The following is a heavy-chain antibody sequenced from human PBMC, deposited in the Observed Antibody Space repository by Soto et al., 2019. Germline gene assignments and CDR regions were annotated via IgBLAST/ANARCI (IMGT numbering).Heavy chain of an antibody. V-gene: IGHV1-18*01. J-gene: IGHJ3*02. Sequence: QVQLVQSGAEVKKPGASVKVSCKASGYTFTSYGISWVRQAPGQGLEWMGWISAYNGNTNYAQKLQGRVTMTTDTSTSTAYMELSSLRSDETAVYYCARDPTLGYCRGGSCHGFAFDIWGQGTMVTVSS. CDR3: ARDPTLGYCRGGSCHGFAFDI. CDR2: ISAYNGNT. CDR1: GYTFTSYG. D-gene: IGHD2-15*01.